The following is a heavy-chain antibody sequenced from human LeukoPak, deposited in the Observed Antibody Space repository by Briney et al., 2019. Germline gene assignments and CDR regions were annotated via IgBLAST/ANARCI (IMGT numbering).Heavy chain of an antibody. V-gene: IGHV3-9*01. D-gene: IGHD1-26*01. CDR1: GFTFDDYA. CDR3: AKDINPSLGGGTEFDY. Sequence: PGGSLRLSCAASGFTFDDYAMHWVRKAPGKGLEWVSGISWNSGSIGYADSVKGRFTISRDNAKNSLYLQMNSLRAEDTALYYCAKDINPSLGGGTEFDYWGQGTLVTVSS. CDR2: ISWNSGSI. J-gene: IGHJ4*02.